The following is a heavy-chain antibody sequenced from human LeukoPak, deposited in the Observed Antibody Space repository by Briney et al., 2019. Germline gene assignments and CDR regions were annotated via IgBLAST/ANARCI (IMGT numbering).Heavy chain of an antibody. D-gene: IGHD3-22*01. J-gene: IGHJ4*02. CDR2: IIPIFGTA. CDR3: ARDWRPDYYDFDPNTYFDY. CDR1: GGTFSSYA. V-gene: IGHV1-69*01. Sequence: ASVKVSCKASGGTFSSYAISWVRQAPGQGLEWMGGIIPIFGTANYAQKFQGRVTITADESTSTAYMELSSLRSEDTAVYYCARDWRPDYYDFDPNTYFDYWGQGTLVTVSS.